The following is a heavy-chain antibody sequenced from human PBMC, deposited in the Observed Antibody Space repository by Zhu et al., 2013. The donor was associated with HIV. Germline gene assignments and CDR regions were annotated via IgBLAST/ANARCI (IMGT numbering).Heavy chain of an antibody. CDR3: AKDRMTIRHTSGYYV. Sequence: VQLVQSGAEVRSLGPSVNVSCKASGYTITGYYMHWVRQAPGQGLEWMGWINPKSGGSNYSQKFQGRVKITADESTTTAFMELRSLRSDDTAVYFCAKDRMTIRHTSGYYVWGQGTLVTVSS. CDR1: GYTITGYY. V-gene: IGHV1-2*02. CDR2: INPKSGGS. J-gene: IGHJ1*01. D-gene: IGHD6-25*01.